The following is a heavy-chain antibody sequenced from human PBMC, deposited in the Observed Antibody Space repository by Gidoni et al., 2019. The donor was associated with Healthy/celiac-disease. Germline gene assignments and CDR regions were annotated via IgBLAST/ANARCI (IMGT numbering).Heavy chain of an antibody. CDR2: IYYIGST. CDR1: GGSVSSGRYY. D-gene: IGHD1-1*01. Sequence: QVQLQESGPGLLKPSETLSIICTVAGGSVSSGRYYWSWIRQPPGKGLEWIGYIYYIGSTNYNTSLKSRVTILVDTSKNQSTLKLSSVTAADTSVYYCARDSIGNGFDYWGQGTLVTVSS. J-gene: IGHJ4*02. CDR3: ARDSIGNGFDY. V-gene: IGHV4-61*01.